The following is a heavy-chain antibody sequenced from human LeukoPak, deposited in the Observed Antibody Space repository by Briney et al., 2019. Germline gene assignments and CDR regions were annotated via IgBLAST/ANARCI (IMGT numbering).Heavy chain of an antibody. CDR1: GYTFTSYG. CDR2: ISAYNGNT. V-gene: IGHV1-18*01. J-gene: IGHJ4*02. D-gene: IGHD2-15*01. Sequence: AASVKVSCKASGYTFTSYGISWVRQAPGQGLEWMGWISAYNGNTNYAQKLQGRVTMTTDTSTNTAYMELRSLRSDDTAVYYCSRSGPGSCSGGSCYSNYWGQGTLVTVSS. CDR3: SRSGPGSCSGGSCYSNY.